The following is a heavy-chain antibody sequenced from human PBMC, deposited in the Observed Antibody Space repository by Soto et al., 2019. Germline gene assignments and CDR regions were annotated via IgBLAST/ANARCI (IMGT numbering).Heavy chain of an antibody. V-gene: IGHV3-33*01. D-gene: IGHD1-1*01. CDR3: ARDPGHDEAMDY. J-gene: IGHJ4*02. CDR1: GFTFSNYG. CDR2: IWHDGKNK. Sequence: QVQVVESGGGVVQPGGSLRLSCAASGFTFSNYGMHWVRQAPGKGLEWVAVIWHDGKNKYYADSVQGRFTISRDNSKNTMYLQMNSLRDEDTAVYYCARDPGHDEAMDYWGQGTLVTVSS.